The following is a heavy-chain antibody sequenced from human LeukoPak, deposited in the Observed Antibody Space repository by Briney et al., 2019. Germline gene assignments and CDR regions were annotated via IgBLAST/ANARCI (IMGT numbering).Heavy chain of an antibody. J-gene: IGHJ4*02. V-gene: IGHV7-4-1*02. CDR1: GYTFTSYA. CDR3: ARDAECSGGSCYSSLNTYYFDY. Sequence: GASVKVSCKASGYTFTSYAMNWVRQAPGQGLEWMGWINTNTGNPTYAQGFTGRFVFSLDTSVSTAYLQISSLKAEDTAVYYCARDAECSGGSCYSSLNTYYFDYWGQGTLVTVSS. CDR2: INTNTGNP. D-gene: IGHD2-15*01.